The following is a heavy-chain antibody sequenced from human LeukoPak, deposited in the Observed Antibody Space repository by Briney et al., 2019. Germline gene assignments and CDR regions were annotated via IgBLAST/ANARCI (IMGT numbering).Heavy chain of an antibody. Sequence: SETLSLTCTVSGASISSYYWSWIRQPPGKGREWIGYMYYSGNTNYNPSLKSRVIISVDTSKNQFSLKLNSVTAADTAVYFCARELKVGNTGYYFDYWGQGTLVTVSS. CDR1: GASISSYY. D-gene: IGHD2/OR15-2a*01. CDR2: MYYSGNT. J-gene: IGHJ4*02. CDR3: ARELKVGNTGYYFDY. V-gene: IGHV4-59*01.